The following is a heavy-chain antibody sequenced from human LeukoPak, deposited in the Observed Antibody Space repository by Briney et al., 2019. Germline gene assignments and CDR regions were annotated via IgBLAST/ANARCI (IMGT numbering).Heavy chain of an antibody. CDR2: IYTSGST. J-gene: IGHJ4*02. D-gene: IGHD2-8*01. CDR3: AREYCTNGVCSFDY. V-gene: IGHV4-4*07. CDR1: GGSISSYY. Sequence: PSETLSLTCTVSGGSISSYYWSWIRQPAGKGLEWIGRIYTSGSTNYNPSLKSRVTMSVDTSKNQFSLKLSSVTAADTAVYYCAREYCTNGVCSFDYWGQGTLVTVSS.